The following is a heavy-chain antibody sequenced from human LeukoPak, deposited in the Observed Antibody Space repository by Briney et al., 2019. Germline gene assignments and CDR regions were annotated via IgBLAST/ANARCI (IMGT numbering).Heavy chain of an antibody. CDR1: GGSFSGYY. V-gene: IGHV4-34*01. D-gene: IGHD1-26*01. J-gene: IGHJ5*02. Sequence: SETLSLTCAVYGGSFSGYYWSWIRQPPGKGLEWIGEINHSGSTNYNPSLKGRVTISLDTSKNQFSLKLSSVTAADTAVYYCARDRNSGSYSSWGQGTLVTVSS. CDR3: ARDRNSGSYSS. CDR2: INHSGST.